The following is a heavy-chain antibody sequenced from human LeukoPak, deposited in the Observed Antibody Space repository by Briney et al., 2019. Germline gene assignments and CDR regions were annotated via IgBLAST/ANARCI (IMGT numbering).Heavy chain of an antibody. CDR1: GFTFNIY. Sequence: GGSLRLSCATSGFTFNIYMNWIRQAPGKGLEWVSSINGRGSNIYYVESVKGRFTVSRDNSRSTLYLQMNSLRAEDTAVYYCAKDGGEAYYYDSSGYYDAFDIWGQGTMVTVSS. V-gene: IGHV3-23*01. J-gene: IGHJ3*02. D-gene: IGHD3-22*01. CDR2: INGRGSNI. CDR3: AKDGGEAYYYDSSGYYDAFDI.